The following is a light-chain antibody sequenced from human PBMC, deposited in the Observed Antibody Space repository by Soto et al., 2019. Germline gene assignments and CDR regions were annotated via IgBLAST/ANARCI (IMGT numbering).Light chain of an antibody. J-gene: IGKJ5*01. CDR1: QSVSSSY. CDR3: QQYNNWPPIT. CDR2: RTS. Sequence: EVVLTQSPGTQSLSAGQRDTLSCRASQSVSSSYLAWYQQKPGQAPRLLIYRTSNRATGIPDRFSGSGSGTEFTLTISSLRSEDFAVYYCQQYNNWPPITFGQGTRLEIK. V-gene: IGKV3-20*01.